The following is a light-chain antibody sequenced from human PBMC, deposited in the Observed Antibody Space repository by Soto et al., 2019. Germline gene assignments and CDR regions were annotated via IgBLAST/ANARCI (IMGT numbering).Light chain of an antibody. V-gene: IGLV2-11*01. Sequence: QSALTQPRSVSGSPGQSVTISCTGTSSDVGGYNYVSWYQKYPGKAPRLMIYDVSKRPSGVPDRFSGSKSGNTASLTISGIQAEDEADYYCCSHAGSFTLVFGGGTKVTVL. CDR1: SSDVGGYNY. CDR2: DVS. J-gene: IGLJ2*01. CDR3: CSHAGSFTLV.